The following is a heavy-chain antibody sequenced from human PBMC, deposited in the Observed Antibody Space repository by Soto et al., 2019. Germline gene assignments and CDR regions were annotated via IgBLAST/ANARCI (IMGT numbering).Heavy chain of an antibody. CDR3: ARVGAYCSGGSCSDSGFDY. CDR2: IYHSGST. Sequence: SETLSLTCAVSGYSISSGYYWGWIRQPPGKGLEWIGSIYHSGSTYYNPSLKSRVTISVDTSKNQFSLKLSSVTAADTAVYYCARVGAYCSGGSCSDSGFDYWGQGTLVTVS. CDR1: GYSISSGYY. V-gene: IGHV4-38-2*01. J-gene: IGHJ4*02. D-gene: IGHD2-15*01.